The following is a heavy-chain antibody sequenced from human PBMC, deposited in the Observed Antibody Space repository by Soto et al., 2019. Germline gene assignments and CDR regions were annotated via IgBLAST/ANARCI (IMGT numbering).Heavy chain of an antibody. Sequence: PXXFLRFSCTAXGFPNSGYAVNXVRSRQGNGQELVSAISGSADSTYYADSVKGXXTXSRDNAKNPLYPPMNRLRAEDTAVYYCSRGRRTMVRGGVSHWFGTWGQGTQVT. CDR1: GFPNSGYA. CDR2: ISGSADST. CDR3: SRGRRTMVRGGVSHWFGT. J-gene: IGHJ5*02. V-gene: IGHV3-23*01. D-gene: IGHD3-10*01.